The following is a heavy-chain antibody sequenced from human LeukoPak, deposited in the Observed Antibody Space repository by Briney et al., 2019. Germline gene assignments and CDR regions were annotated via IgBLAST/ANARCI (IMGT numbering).Heavy chain of an antibody. J-gene: IGHJ4*02. CDR1: GGTFSSYA. V-gene: IGHV1-69*06. CDR3: AGVLYYYDSSGSKPNLVFDY. Sequence: GASVKVSCKASGGTFSSYAISWVRQAPGQGLEWMGGIIPIFGTANYAQKFQGRVTITADKSTSTAYMELSSLRSEDTAVYYCAGVLYYYDSSGSKPNLVFDYWGQGTLVTVSS. D-gene: IGHD3-22*01. CDR2: IIPIFGTA.